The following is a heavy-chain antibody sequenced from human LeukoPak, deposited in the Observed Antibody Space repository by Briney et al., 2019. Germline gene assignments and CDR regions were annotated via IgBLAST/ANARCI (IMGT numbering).Heavy chain of an antibody. CDR3: ARVPQYFDWLLPYYFDY. CDR2: ISSSSSYI. CDR1: GFTFSRYW. Sequence: GGSLRLSCAASGFTFSRYWMSWIRQAPGKGLEWVSSISSSSSYIYYADSVKGRFTISRDNAKNSLYLQMNSLRAEDTAVYYCARVPQYFDWLLPYYFDYWGQGTLVTVSS. V-gene: IGHV3-21*01. D-gene: IGHD3-9*01. J-gene: IGHJ4*02.